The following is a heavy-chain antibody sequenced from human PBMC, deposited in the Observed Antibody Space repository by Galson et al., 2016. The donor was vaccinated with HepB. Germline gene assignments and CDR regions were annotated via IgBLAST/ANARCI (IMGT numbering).Heavy chain of an antibody. CDR2: ISYDGRKK. CDR1: GFTLTNYG. CDR3: AKEPAPVGSYGVYYYYGMDV. V-gene: IGHV3-30*19. Sequence: SLRLSCAASGFTLTNYGMHWVRQAPGKGLEWVALISYDGRKKYYADSVKGRFTISRDNSKNTYLQMNSLRAEDTAVYYCAKEPAPVGSYGVYYYYGMDVWGQGTTVTVSS. D-gene: IGHD1-26*01. J-gene: IGHJ6*02.